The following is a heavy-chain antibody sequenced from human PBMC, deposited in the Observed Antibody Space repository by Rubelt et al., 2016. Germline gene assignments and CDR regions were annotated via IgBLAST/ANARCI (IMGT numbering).Heavy chain of an antibody. V-gene: IGHV1-69*06. CDR3: ARDKGIGADYYYYGMDV. Sequence: QVQLVQSGAEVKKPGSSVKVSCKASGGTFSSYAISWVRQAPGQGLEWMGGIIPIFGTANYAQKFQGRVTITADKSTSTAYMELSSLRSEDTAVYYCARDKGIGADYYYYGMDVWGQGTTVTVSS. CDR2: IIPIFGTA. J-gene: IGHJ6*02. CDR1: GGTFSSYA. D-gene: IGHD3-10*01.